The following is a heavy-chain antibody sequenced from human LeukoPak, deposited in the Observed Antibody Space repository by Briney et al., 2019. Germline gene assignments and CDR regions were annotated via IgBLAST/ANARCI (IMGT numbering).Heavy chain of an antibody. D-gene: IGHD4-17*01. CDR1: GFTFRSHA. J-gene: IGHJ4*02. CDR3: AKEIRPNDY. CDR2: ISISGDKP. Sequence: GGSLRLSCAASGFTFRSHAMTWVRQAPGKGLEWVSAISISGDKPYYTDSVKGRFTISRDNSKNTVYLQMNSLRPDDTAVYYCAKEIRPNDYWGQGTLVTVSS. V-gene: IGHV3-23*01.